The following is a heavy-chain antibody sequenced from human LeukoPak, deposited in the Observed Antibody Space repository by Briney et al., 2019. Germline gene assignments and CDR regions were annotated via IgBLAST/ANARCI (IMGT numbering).Heavy chain of an antibody. V-gene: IGHV4-59*01. CDR3: AKEAAVAGMGRVNWFDP. CDR2: IYYSGST. D-gene: IGHD6-19*01. Sequence: PSETLSLTCTVSGGSISSYYWSWIRQPPGKGLEWIGYIYYSGSTNYNPSLKSRLTISIDTSKNQFSLSLTSVTAADTAVYYCAKEAAVAGMGRVNWFDPWGQGTLVTVSS. CDR1: GGSISSYY. J-gene: IGHJ5*02.